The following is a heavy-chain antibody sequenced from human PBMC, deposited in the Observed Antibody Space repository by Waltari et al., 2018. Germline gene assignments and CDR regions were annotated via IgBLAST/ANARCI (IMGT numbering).Heavy chain of an antibody. CDR3: ARYLGLSPDFDY. CDR2: IYHSGRT. D-gene: IGHD1-26*01. V-gene: IGHV4-38-2*02. CDR1: GYSISSGYY. J-gene: IGHJ4*02. Sequence: QVQLQESGPGLVKPSETLSLTCTVSGYSISSGYYWGWIRQPPGKGLEWIGSIYHSGRTYYNPSLKSRVTISVDTSKNQFSLKLSSVTAADTAVYYCARYLGLSPDFDYWGQGTLVTVSS.